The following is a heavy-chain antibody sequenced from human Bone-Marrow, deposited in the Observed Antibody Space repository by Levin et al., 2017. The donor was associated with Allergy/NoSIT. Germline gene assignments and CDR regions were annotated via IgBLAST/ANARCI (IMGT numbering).Heavy chain of an antibody. J-gene: IGHJ4*02. Sequence: SVKVSCKTSGGTFSSYAINWVRQAPGQGLEWMGGIIPMFDTAIYAQKFQGRVTITADESTTTAYMELTSLRSDDSAMYYCARDGDYYGSGTIPFDSWGPGTLVTVSS. CDR1: GGTFSSYA. D-gene: IGHD3-10*01. CDR3: ARDGDYYGSGTIPFDS. CDR2: IIPMFDTA. V-gene: IGHV1-69*13.